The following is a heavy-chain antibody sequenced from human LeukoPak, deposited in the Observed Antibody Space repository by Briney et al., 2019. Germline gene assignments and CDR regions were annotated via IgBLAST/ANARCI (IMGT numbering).Heavy chain of an antibody. CDR3: ARVYSSSSGKNAFDI. CDR2: IYTSGST. V-gene: IGHV4-4*07. Sequence: SETLSLTCTVSGGSISSYYWSWIRQPAGKGLEWIGRIYTSGSTNYNPSLKSRVTISVDTSKNQFSLKVSSVTAADTAVYYCARVYSSSSGKNAFDIWGQGTIVTVSS. D-gene: IGHD6-6*01. J-gene: IGHJ3*02. CDR1: GGSISSYY.